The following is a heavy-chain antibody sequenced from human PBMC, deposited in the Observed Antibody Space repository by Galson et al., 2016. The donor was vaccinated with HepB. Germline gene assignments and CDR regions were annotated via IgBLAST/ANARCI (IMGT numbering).Heavy chain of an antibody. CDR1: GDTLSNHY. Sequence: SVKVSCKASGDTLSNHYLHWVRQAPGQGLEWVGVINPSDGTTNCAERFQGRVTMTRDTSTTSFYMELSSLRYEDTAEYFCAREKGGTSYFEYWGQGTLVTVSS. CDR2: INPSDGTT. J-gene: IGHJ4*02. CDR3: AREKGGTSYFEY. V-gene: IGHV1-46*01. D-gene: IGHD1-7*01.